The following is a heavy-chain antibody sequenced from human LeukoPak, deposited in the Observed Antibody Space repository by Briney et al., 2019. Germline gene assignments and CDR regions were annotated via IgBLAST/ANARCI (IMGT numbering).Heavy chain of an antibody. Sequence: SETLSLTCAVYGGSFSGYYWSWIRQPPGKGLEWIGEINHSGSTNYNPSLKSRVTISVGTSKNQFSLKLSSVTAADTAVYYCARGKVDFDYWGQGTLVTVSS. V-gene: IGHV4-34*01. CDR3: ARGKVDFDY. J-gene: IGHJ4*02. CDR1: GGSFSGYY. CDR2: INHSGST.